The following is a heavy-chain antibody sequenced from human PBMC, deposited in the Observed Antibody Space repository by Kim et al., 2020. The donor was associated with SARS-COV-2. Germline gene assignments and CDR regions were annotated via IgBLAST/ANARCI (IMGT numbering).Heavy chain of an antibody. D-gene: IGHD2-15*01. V-gene: IGHV3-48*03. CDR3: AREHRYCSGGSCNSGMYYFDY. Sequence: LSLTCAASGFTFSDYEMNWVRQAPGKGLEWVSYIYISDSTIYYADSVKGRFTISRDNAKNSLYLQMNSLRAEDTAVYYCAREHRYCSGGSCNSGMYYFDYWGQGTLVTVSS. J-gene: IGHJ4*02. CDR2: IYISDSTI. CDR1: GFTFSDYE.